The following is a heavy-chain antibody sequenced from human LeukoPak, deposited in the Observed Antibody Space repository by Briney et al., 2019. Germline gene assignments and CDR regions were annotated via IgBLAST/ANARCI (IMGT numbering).Heavy chain of an antibody. D-gene: IGHD3-3*01. CDR1: GFTLSSYG. CDR2: IWYDGGNK. J-gene: IGHJ4*02. Sequence: PGGSLRLSCAASGFTLSSYGMHWVRQAPGKGLECVAFIWYDGGNKYYADSVEGRFTISRDNSKNTLYLQMNSLRAEDTALYYCAKDEHYDFWSGNYFDYWGQGTLVTVSS. V-gene: IGHV3-30*02. CDR3: AKDEHYDFWSGNYFDY.